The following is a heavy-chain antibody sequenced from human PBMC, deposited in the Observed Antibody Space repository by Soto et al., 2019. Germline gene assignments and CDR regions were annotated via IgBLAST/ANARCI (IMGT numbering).Heavy chain of an antibody. Sequence: GESLKISCKGSGYSFTSYWIGWVRQMPGKGLGWMGIIYPGDSDTRYSPSFQGQVTISADRSISTAYLQWSSLKASDTAMYYCARPVQYCSSTSCYVSYFDYWGQGTLVTVSS. V-gene: IGHV5-51*01. D-gene: IGHD2-2*01. CDR1: GYSFTSYW. CDR2: IYPGDSDT. J-gene: IGHJ4*02. CDR3: ARPVQYCSSTSCYVSYFDY.